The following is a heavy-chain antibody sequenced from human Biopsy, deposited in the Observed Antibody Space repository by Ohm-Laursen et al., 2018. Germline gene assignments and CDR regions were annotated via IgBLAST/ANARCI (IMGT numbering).Heavy chain of an antibody. J-gene: IGHJ5*02. V-gene: IGHV4-39*01. Sequence: SETLSLTCAVSGGSISSSTPYYWAWLRPPPGKGLEWIGSIYNTETTFYNPSLKSRVTISVDPSTNQFSLKVSPVTAADTALYFCARHPTGFWFDPWGHGTLVTVSS. CDR2: IYNTETT. CDR3: ARHPTGFWFDP. CDR1: GGSISSSTPYY.